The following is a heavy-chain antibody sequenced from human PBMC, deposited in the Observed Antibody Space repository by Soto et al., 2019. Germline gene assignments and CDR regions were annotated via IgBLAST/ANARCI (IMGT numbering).Heavy chain of an antibody. J-gene: IGHJ4*02. V-gene: IGHV3-7*01. D-gene: IGHD1-26*01. CDR2: IKQDGSGK. CDR1: GFSFSSYW. Sequence: GGSLRLSCAASGFSFSSYWMSWVRQAPGKGLEWVANIKQDGSGKYYVDSVKGRFTVSRDNAKNSLFLQMNSLRADDAAVYYCARDGLLQSFDYWGQGALVTVSS. CDR3: ARDGLLQSFDY.